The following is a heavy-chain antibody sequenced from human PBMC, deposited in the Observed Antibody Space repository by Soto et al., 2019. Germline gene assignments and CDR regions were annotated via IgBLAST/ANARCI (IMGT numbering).Heavy chain of an antibody. V-gene: IGHV4-59*01. CDR3: ARRYGKNAFDI. J-gene: IGHJ3*02. CDR1: GGSISSYY. D-gene: IGHD5-18*01. Sequence: QVQLQESGPGLVKPSETLSLTCTVSGGSISSYYWSWFRQPPGKGLEWIGYIYYSGSTNYNPSLKSRVTISVDTSKNQFSLKLSSVTAADTAVYYCARRYGKNAFDIWGQGTMVTVSS. CDR2: IYYSGST.